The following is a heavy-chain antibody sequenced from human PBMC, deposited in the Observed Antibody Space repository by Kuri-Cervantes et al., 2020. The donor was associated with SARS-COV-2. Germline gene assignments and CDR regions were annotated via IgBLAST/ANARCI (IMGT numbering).Heavy chain of an antibody. J-gene: IGHJ2*01. CDR2: IWYDGSNK. V-gene: IGHV3-33*01. Sequence: GGSLRLSCAASGFTFSSYGMHWVRQAPGEGLEWVAVIWYDGSNKYYADSVKGRFTISRDNSKNALYLQTNSLRAEDTAVYYCARGFRAGPGEYFDLWGRGTLVTVSS. CDR1: GFTFSSYG. D-gene: IGHD3-10*01. CDR3: ARGFRAGPGEYFDL.